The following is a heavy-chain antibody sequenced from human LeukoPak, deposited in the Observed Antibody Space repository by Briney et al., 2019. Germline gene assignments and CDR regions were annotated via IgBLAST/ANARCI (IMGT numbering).Heavy chain of an antibody. D-gene: IGHD6-13*01. V-gene: IGHV3-9*01. J-gene: IGHJ4*02. CDR2: ISWNCGSI. CDR1: GFTFDDYA. CDR3: AKDIIAAAGAAQCFDY. Sequence: GRSLRLSCAASGFTFDDYAMHWARQAPGKGLEWLTGISWNCGSIGYADSMKGRFTISRDNAKNSLYLQMNSLRAEDTALCYCAKDIIAAAGAAQCFDYWGQGTLVTVSS.